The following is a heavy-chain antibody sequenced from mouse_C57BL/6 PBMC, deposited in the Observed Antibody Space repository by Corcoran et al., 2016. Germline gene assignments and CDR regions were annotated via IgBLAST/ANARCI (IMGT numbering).Heavy chain of an antibody. V-gene: IGHV1-50*01. CDR1: GYTFTSYW. CDR2: IDPSDSYT. Sequence: QVQLQQPGAELVKPGASVKLSCKASGYTFTSYWMQWVKQRPGQGLEWIGEIDPSDSYTNYNQKFKGKATLTVDTSSSTAYMQLSSLTSEDSAVYYCARRDLRLRPAGFAYWGQGTLVTVSA. CDR3: ARRDLRLRPAGFAY. J-gene: IGHJ3*01. D-gene: IGHD3-2*02.